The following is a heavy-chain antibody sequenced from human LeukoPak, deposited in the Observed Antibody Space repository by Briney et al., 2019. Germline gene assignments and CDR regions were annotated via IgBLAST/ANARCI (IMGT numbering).Heavy chain of an antibody. Sequence: PGGSLRLSCAASGFTFSHYSINWVRQAPGKGLEWVSYISSSSSTIYYADSVKGRFTISRDNAKNSLYLQMNSLRAEDTAAYYCARGLYGSGKYYFDYWGQGTLVTVSS. V-gene: IGHV3-48*01. CDR3: ARGLYGSGKYYFDY. CDR1: GFTFSHYS. CDR2: ISSSSSTI. J-gene: IGHJ4*02. D-gene: IGHD3-10*01.